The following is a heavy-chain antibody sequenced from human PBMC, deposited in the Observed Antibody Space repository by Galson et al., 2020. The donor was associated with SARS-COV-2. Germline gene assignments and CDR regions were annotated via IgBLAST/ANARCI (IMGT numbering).Heavy chain of an antibody. D-gene: IGHD4-17*01. CDR1: GTSISSGSYS. CDR3: ARLHYGEYAPEAFDI. Sequence: SETLSLTCDVSGTSISSGSYSWNWIRQPPGKGLEWIGYISHSGGTYYNPSLKSQVTISGDRSKNQFSLRLSSVTAADTAVYYCARLHYGEYAPEAFDIWGPGTRVTVAS. CDR2: ISHSGGT. V-gene: IGHV4-30-2*01. J-gene: IGHJ3*02.